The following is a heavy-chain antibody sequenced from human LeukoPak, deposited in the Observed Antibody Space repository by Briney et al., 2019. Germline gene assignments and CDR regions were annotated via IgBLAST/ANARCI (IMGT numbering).Heavy chain of an antibody. D-gene: IGHD2-15*01. J-gene: IGHJ4*02. Sequence: GGSLRLSCAASGFTFSNHAMSWVRQAPGKGLQWVAVISGGGRTTEYEDFVKGRFTISRDNSKNTLYLQMNSLTVEDTAIYFCAKNVVVKRYIDFWGQGTLVTVSS. CDR3: AKNVVVKRYIDF. CDR2: ISGGGRTT. CDR1: GFTFSNHA. V-gene: IGHV3-23*01.